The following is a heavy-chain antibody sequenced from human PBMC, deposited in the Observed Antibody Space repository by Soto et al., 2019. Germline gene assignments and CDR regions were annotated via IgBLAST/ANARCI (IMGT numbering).Heavy chain of an antibody. Sequence: GESLKISCKGSGYSCTSYWIGWVRQMPGKGLEWMGIIYPGDSDTRYSPSFQGQVAFSADKSISTAYLQWSGLKASDTAIYYCARRLSTGWFFAFWGQGTLVTVSS. CDR3: ARRLSTGWFFAF. CDR1: GYSCTSYW. J-gene: IGHJ4*02. V-gene: IGHV5-51*01. D-gene: IGHD6-19*01. CDR2: IYPGDSDT.